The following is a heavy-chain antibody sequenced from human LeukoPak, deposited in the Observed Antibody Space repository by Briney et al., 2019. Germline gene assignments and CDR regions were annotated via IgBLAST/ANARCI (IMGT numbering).Heavy chain of an antibody. CDR2: IYYSGRT. J-gene: IGHJ4*02. CDR3: ARAHRYCSSTSCQYYFDY. Sequence: SETLSLTCTVSGGSISSGGSCWSWLRQHPGKGLEGIGDIYYSGRTCYNPSLKSRVTISVDTSKNQFSLKLSSVTAADTAVYYCARAHRYCSSTSCQYYFDYWGQGTLVTVSS. D-gene: IGHD2-2*01. CDR1: GGSISSGGSC. V-gene: IGHV4-31*03.